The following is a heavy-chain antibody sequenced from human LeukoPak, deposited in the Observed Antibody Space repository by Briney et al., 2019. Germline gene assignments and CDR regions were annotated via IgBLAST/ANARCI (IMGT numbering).Heavy chain of an antibody. D-gene: IGHD3-16*01. CDR3: AKNLWGQSSS. J-gene: IGHJ5*02. CDR1: GFTFSSPW. V-gene: IGHV3-7*01. CDR2: IKKDASVI. Sequence: GGFLRFSGAASGFTFSSPWLGWFRQAPGKGLEWLADIKKDASVIYTADSVKGRFTISRDNAKTSLYLQMNGLRVEDTAMYYCAKNLWGQSSSWGQGTLVTVSS.